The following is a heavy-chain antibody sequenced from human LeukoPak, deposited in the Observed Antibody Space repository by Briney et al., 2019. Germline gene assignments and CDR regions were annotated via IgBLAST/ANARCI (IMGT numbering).Heavy chain of an antibody. J-gene: IGHJ4*02. CDR3: AKEYSGYDFDY. V-gene: IGHV3-23*01. CDR2: TSGSGGNT. D-gene: IGHD5-12*01. CDR1: GFTLRSYD. Sequence: GGSLRLSCAASGFTLRSYDMSWVRQAPGKGLEWVAATSGSGGNTYYADSVKGPFTISRDNSKNTLYLQMNSLRAEDTAVYCCAKEYSGYDFDYWGQGTLVTVSS.